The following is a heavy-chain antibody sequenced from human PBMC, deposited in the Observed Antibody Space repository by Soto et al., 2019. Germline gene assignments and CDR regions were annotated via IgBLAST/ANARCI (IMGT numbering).Heavy chain of an antibody. J-gene: IGHJ6*02. CDR2: IYPGDSDT. CDR3: ARAITIFGVVPDYYGMDV. V-gene: IGHV5-51*01. CDR1: GYSLTSYW. Sequence: GESLKISCKGSGYSLTSYWIGWVRQMSGKGLEWMGIIYPGDSDTRYSPSFQGQVTISADKSISTAYLQWSSLKASDTAMYYCARAITIFGVVPDYYGMDVWGQGTTVTVSS. D-gene: IGHD3-3*01.